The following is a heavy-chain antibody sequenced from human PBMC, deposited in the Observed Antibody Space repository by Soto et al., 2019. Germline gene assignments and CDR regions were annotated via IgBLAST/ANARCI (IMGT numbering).Heavy chain of an antibody. V-gene: IGHV4-31*03. CDR3: ARDPRVGYSSSWYSPGYYYGMDV. D-gene: IGHD6-13*01. CDR2: IYYSGST. Sequence: PSETQSLTCTVSGGSISSGGYYWSWIRQHPGKGLEWIGYIYYSGSTYYNPSLKSRVTISVDTSKNQFSLKLSSVTAADTAVYYCARDPRVGYSSSWYSPGYYYGMDVWGQGTTVTVSS. J-gene: IGHJ6*02. CDR1: GGSISSGGYY.